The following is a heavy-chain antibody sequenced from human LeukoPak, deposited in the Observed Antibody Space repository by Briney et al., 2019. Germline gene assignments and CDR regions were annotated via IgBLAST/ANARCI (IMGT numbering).Heavy chain of an antibody. V-gene: IGHV1-3*01. CDR2: INAGNGNT. CDR3: ARGEYCSSTSCHWSFDY. D-gene: IGHD2-2*01. Sequence: ASVKVSCKASGYTFTSYAMHWVRQAPGQRLEWMGWINAGNGNTKYSQKFQGRVTITRDTSASTAYMELSSLRSEDTAVYYCARGEYCSSTSCHWSFDYWGQGTLVTVSS. CDR1: GYTFTSYA. J-gene: IGHJ4*02.